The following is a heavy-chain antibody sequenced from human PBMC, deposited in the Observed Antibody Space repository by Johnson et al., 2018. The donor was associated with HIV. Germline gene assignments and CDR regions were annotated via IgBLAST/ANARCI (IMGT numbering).Heavy chain of an antibody. Sequence: QVQLVESGGGVVQPGRSLRLSCAASGFTFSNYAMHWVRQAPGKGLEWVSVISLDGSNKYCADSVKGRFTISRDTSKNTLYLQMNSLRAQDTAVYYCAREREDYGLDIWGQGTMVTVSS. CDR1: GFTFSNYA. CDR3: AREREDYGLDI. D-gene: IGHD4/OR15-4a*01. J-gene: IGHJ3*02. CDR2: ISLDGSNK. V-gene: IGHV3-30*04.